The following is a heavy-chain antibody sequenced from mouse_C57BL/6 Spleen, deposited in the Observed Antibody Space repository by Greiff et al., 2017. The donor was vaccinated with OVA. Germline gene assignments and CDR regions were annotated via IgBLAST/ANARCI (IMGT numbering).Heavy chain of an antibody. J-gene: IGHJ4*01. CDR2: INPNNGGT. Sequence: EVQLQQSGPELVKPGASVKISCKASGYTFTDYYMNWVKQSHGKSLEWIGDINPNNGGTSYNQKFKGKATLTVDKSSSTAYMELRSLTSEDSAVYYCAGGAPAMDYWGQGTSVTVSS. V-gene: IGHV1-26*01. CDR3: AGGAPAMDY. CDR1: GYTFTDYY.